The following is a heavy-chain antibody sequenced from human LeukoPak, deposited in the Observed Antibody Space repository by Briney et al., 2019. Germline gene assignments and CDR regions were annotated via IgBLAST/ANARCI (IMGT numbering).Heavy chain of an antibody. V-gene: IGHV4-39*07. D-gene: IGHD5-12*01. Sequence: PSETLSLTCTVSGGSISSSSYYWGWIRQPPGKGLEWIGEINHSGSTNYNPSLKSRVTISVDTSKNQFSLKLSSVTAADTAVYYCAREETTIVATDWFDPWGQGTLVTVSS. CDR1: GGSISSSSYY. CDR3: AREETTIVATDWFDP. CDR2: INHSGST. J-gene: IGHJ5*02.